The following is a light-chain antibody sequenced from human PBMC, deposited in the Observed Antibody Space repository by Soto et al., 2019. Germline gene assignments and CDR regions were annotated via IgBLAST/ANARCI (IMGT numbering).Light chain of an antibody. CDR2: VAA. CDR3: QQYDNLLPLT. V-gene: IGKV1-33*01. J-gene: IGKJ4*01. CDR1: QDIGNY. Sequence: EIQMTQSPSSLSASVGDRVTITCQSSQDIGNYLDWYQQKPGKAPKLLIYVAANLETVVPSMVSGSGSATDFTFTISSVLPEDIATYYCQQYDNLLPLTFGGGTQVDIK.